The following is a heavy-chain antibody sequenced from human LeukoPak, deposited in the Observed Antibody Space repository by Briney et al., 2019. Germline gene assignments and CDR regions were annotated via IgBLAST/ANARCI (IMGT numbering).Heavy chain of an antibody. CDR2: IQYDGANK. J-gene: IGHJ4*02. CDR1: GFTFSNYG. D-gene: IGHD5-18*01. CDR3: AKDIRRGDNYGYDQFAY. Sequence: GGSLRLSCAASGFTFSNYGMHWARQAPGKGLEWVAFIQYDGANKYCVDSVKGRFTISRDNSKKTLYLQMNSLRAEDTALYYCAKDIRRGDNYGYDQFAYWGQGTLVTVSS. V-gene: IGHV3-30*02.